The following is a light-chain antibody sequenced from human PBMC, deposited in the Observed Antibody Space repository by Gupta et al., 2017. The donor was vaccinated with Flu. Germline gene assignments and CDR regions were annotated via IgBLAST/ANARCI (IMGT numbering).Light chain of an antibody. CDR3: QQDSRVYT. CDR1: RTVCQDVRNTY. CDR2: EGF. V-gene: IGKV2-29*02. J-gene: IGKJ2*01. Sequence: NSNRTVCQDVRNTYLCWHQKKPGQPPRLLIYEGFRRLSGVPDRFSGSGSGTDFTLNISRVEAEDVGVYYCQQDSRVYTFGQGTKLEIK.